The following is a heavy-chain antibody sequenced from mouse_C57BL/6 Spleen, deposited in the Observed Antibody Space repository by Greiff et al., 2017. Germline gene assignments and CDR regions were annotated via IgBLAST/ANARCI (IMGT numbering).Heavy chain of an antibody. CDR1: GFSLTSYG. Sequence: VQGVESGPGLVQPSQSLSITCTVSGFSLTSYGVHWVRQSPGKGLEWLGVIWSGGSTDYNAAFISRLSISKDNSKSQVFFKMNSLQADDTAIYYCARNTLHEGAMDYGGQGTSVTVSS. CDR3: ARNTLHEGAMDY. J-gene: IGHJ4*01. D-gene: IGHD2-1*01. V-gene: IGHV2-2*01. CDR2: IWSGGST.